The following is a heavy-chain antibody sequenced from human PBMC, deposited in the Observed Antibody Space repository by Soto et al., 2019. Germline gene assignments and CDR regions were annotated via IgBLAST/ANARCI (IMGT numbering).Heavy chain of an antibody. V-gene: IGHV3-21*06. D-gene: IGHD2-21*01. CDR3: ARDIASPGGDYFDS. CDR1: GFTFRNYN. J-gene: IGHJ4*02. Sequence: EVQLVESGGGLVKAGGSLRLFCTASGFTFRNYNMNWVRQAPGKGLEWVSSISTGGAYMFYADSVKGRFTISRDNAQNSLSLQIDRPRAEDTAVYYCARDIASPGGDYFDSWGQGTLVTVSS. CDR2: ISTGGAYM.